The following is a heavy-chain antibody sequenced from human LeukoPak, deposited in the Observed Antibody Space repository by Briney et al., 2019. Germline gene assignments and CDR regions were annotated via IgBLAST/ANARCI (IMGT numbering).Heavy chain of an antibody. D-gene: IGHD3-10*02. CDR3: AKDRGLLFGEFHDY. CDR1: GFTFSSYA. V-gene: IGHV3-23*01. Sequence: PGGSLRLSCAASGFTFSSYAMSWVRQAPGEGLEWVSAISGSGGSTYYADSVKGRFTISRDNSKNTLYLQMNSLRAEDTAVYYCAKDRGLLFGEFHDYWGQGTLVTVSS. CDR2: ISGSGGST. J-gene: IGHJ4*02.